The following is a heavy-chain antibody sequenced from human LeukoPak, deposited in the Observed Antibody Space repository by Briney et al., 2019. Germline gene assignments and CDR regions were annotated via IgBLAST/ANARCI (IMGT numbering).Heavy chain of an antibody. D-gene: IGHD3-9*01. Sequence: PGGSLRLSCTASGFTFSSYGMSWVRQAPGKGLKWVSYISTSGSTIYYADSVRGRFTVSRDNAKRSLYLQMTSLRAEDTAVYYCAGLTYDKRFDPWGQGTLVTVSS. J-gene: IGHJ5*02. CDR2: ISTSGSTI. CDR1: GFTFSSYG. CDR3: AGLTYDKRFDP. V-gene: IGHV3-48*03.